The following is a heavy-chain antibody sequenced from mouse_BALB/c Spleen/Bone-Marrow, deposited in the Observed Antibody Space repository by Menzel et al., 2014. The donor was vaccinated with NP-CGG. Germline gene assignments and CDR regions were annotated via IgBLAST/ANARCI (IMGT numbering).Heavy chain of an antibody. V-gene: IGHV14-3*02. CDR1: GFNVKDTY. J-gene: IGHJ4*01. CDR2: LDLANGDN. CDR3: ARWDYYASDY. Sequence: VQVVESGAALVKPGASVKLSCTASGFNVKDTYMHWVKQGPEQGQAWVGRLDLANGDNKYDQKFQGMATIIADTSSHTAYLQHSSLTSEDTAVYYGARWDYYASDYLGQGTTATVAS.